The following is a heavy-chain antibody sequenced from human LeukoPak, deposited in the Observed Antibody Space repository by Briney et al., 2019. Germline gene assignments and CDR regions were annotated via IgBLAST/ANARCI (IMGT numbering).Heavy chain of an antibody. Sequence: GGSLRLSCAASGFTFSSYAMSWVRQAPGKGLEWFSAISGSGGSTYYADSVKGRFTISRDNSKNTLYLQMNSLRAEDTAVYYCAKRELLLDDAFDIWGQGTMVTVSS. D-gene: IGHD3-10*01. CDR3: AKRELLLDDAFDI. J-gene: IGHJ3*02. V-gene: IGHV3-23*01. CDR1: GFTFSSYA. CDR2: ISGSGGST.